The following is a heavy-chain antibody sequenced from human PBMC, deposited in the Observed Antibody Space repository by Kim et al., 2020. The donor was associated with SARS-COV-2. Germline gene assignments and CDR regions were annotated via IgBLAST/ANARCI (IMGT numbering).Heavy chain of an antibody. CDR2: INAGNANT. V-gene: IGHV1-3*01. J-gene: IGHJ3*02. CDR3: AREVIYCTGGVCNAFDI. Sequence: ASVKVSCKASEYTFTSYVMHWVRQAPGQRLEWMGWINAGNANTKYSQKFQGRVTITRDTSANTAYMELSSLRSEDTAVYYCAREVIYCTGGVCNAFDIWG. CDR1: EYTFTSYV. D-gene: IGHD2-8*02.